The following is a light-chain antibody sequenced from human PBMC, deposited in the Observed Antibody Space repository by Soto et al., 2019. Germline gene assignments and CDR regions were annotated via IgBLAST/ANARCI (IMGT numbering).Light chain of an antibody. CDR1: SSDIGDYDS. J-gene: IGLJ2*01. Sequence: QSALTQPASVSGSPGQSITISCTGFSSDIGDYDSVSWYQQHPGSAPKLVIYEVSSRPSGISSRFSASKSGNTASLTISGLQADDEAEYYCSSYTSTTTVFGGGTKVTVL. V-gene: IGLV2-14*01. CDR3: SSYTSTTTV. CDR2: EVS.